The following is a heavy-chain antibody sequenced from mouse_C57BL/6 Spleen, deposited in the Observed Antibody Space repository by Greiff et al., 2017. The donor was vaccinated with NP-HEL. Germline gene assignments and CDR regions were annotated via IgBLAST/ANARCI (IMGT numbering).Heavy chain of an antibody. CDR1: GFTFSDYG. V-gene: IGHV5-17*01. CDR2: ISSGSSTI. Sequence: EVHLVESGGGLVKPGGSLKLSCAASGFTFSDYGMHWVRQAPEKGLEWVAYISSGSSTIYYADTVKGRFTISRDNAKNTLFLQMTSLRSEDTAMYYCARGYGNYGDYAMDYWGQGTSVTVSS. J-gene: IGHJ4*01. D-gene: IGHD2-1*01. CDR3: ARGYGNYGDYAMDY.